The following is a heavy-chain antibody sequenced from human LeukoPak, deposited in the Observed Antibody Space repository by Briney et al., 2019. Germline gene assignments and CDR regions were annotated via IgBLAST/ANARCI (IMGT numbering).Heavy chain of an antibody. CDR2: IYPYDSHT. J-gene: IGHJ5*02. Sequence: GESLRISCEASGYRFSYYWIAWVRQMPGKGLEWMGIIYPYDSHTRYSPSSQGQVTISADKSISTAYLQWSSLKASDTAIYYCARLPNSGADLTWFDPWGQGTLVTVSS. D-gene: IGHD3-10*01. V-gene: IGHV5-51*01. CDR1: GYRFSYYW. CDR3: ARLPNSGADLTWFDP.